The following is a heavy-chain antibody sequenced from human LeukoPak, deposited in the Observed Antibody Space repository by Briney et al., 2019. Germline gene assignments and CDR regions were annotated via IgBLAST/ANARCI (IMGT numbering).Heavy chain of an antibody. Sequence: GGSLRLSCAASGFTFSSYAMHWVRQAPGKGLEWVAVISYDGSNKYYADSVKGRFTISRDNSKNTLYLQMNSLRAEDTAVYYCARDRAPVGATPFDYWGQGTLVTVSS. J-gene: IGHJ4*02. CDR1: GFTFSSYA. CDR2: ISYDGSNK. V-gene: IGHV3-30-3*01. CDR3: ARDRAPVGATPFDY. D-gene: IGHD1-26*01.